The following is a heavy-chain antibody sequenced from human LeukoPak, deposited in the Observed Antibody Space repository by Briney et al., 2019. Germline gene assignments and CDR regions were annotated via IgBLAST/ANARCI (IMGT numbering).Heavy chain of an antibody. J-gene: IGHJ6*03. Sequence: ASVKVSCKASGYTFTSYAMNWVRQAPGQGLEWMGWINTNTGNPTYAQGFTGRFVFSLDTSVSTAYLQISSLKAEDTAVYYCARVFQDVIIPEIWFGVRLGLPTYYYYMDVWGKGTTVTVSS. V-gene: IGHV7-4-1*02. CDR2: INTNTGNP. D-gene: IGHD3-10*01. CDR1: GYTFTSYA. CDR3: ARVFQDVIIPEIWFGVRLGLPTYYYYMDV.